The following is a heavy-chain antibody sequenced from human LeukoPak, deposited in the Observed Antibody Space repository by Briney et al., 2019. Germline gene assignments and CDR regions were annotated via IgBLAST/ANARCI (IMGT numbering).Heavy chain of an antibody. V-gene: IGHV3-21*01. CDR1: GFTFSSFG. D-gene: IGHD5-12*01. Sequence: GRSLRLSCAASGFTFSSFGMHWVRQAPGKGLEWVSSISSSSSYIYYGDSVKGRFTISRDNAKDSLYLQMNSLRAEDTAVYYCARDYEIYWGQGTLVTVSS. J-gene: IGHJ4*02. CDR3: ARDYEIY. CDR2: ISSSSSYI.